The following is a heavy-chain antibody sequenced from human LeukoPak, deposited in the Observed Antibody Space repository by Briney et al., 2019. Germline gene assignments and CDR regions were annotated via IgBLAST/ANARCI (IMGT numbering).Heavy chain of an antibody. CDR1: GFTFSSYG. J-gene: IGHJ4*02. D-gene: IGHD3-3*01. CDR2: IWYDGNNK. CDR3: AKDREVLEWLAYYFDY. Sequence: PGGSLRLSCAASGFTFSSYGMHWVRQAPGKGLEWVAVIWYDGNNKYYADSVKGRFTISRDNSKNTLYLQMSSLRAEDTAVYYCAKDREVLEWLAYYFDYWGQGTLVTVSS. V-gene: IGHV3-33*06.